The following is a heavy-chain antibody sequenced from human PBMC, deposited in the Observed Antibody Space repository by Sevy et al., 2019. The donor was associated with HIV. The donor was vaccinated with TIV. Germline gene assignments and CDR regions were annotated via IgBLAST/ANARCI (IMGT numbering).Heavy chain of an antibody. V-gene: IGHV3-7*01. Sequence: GGSLRPSCVASGFTLNSYWMHWVRQAPGKGLEWVANIKQDGSVKYYVDSVKGRFTISRDNARNLLYLQMNSLRVEDTALYYCVRAIAADGSFWGQGTLVTVSS. CDR2: IKQDGSVK. CDR3: VRAIAADGSF. D-gene: IGHD6-13*01. J-gene: IGHJ4*02. CDR1: GFTLNSYW.